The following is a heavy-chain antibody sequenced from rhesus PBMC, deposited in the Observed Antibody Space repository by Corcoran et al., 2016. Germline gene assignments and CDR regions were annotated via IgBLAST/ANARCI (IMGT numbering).Heavy chain of an antibody. J-gene: IGHJ4*01. V-gene: IGHV3-16*01. D-gene: IGHD3-28*01. CDR2: IKNKADVGTA. CDR3: TRDHRGLYYGSGYYWY. CDR1: GFTFSNYW. Sequence: EVQLVESGGGLAKPGGSLRLSCAASGFTFSNYWMNWVRQAPGRGLGGVGFIKNKADVGTAAYAESVKGRFTISRDDSKNTLYLQMNSLKTEDTAVYYCTRDHRGLYYGSGYYWYWGQGVLVTVSS.